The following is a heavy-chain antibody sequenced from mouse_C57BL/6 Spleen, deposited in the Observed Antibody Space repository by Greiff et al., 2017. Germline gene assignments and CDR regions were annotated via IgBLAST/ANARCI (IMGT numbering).Heavy chain of an antibody. V-gene: IGHV2-2*01. CDR3: ARNCPAFYYHYERHFDV. J-gene: IGHJ1*03. Sequence: QVQLKESGPGLVQPSQSLSITCTVSGFSLTSYGVHWVRQSPGKGLEWLGVIWSGGSTDYNAAFISRLSISKDNSKSQVFFKMNSLQADDTAIYYCARNCPAFYYHYERHFDVWGTGTTVTVSS. CDR1: GFSLTSYG. CDR2: IWSGGST. D-gene: IGHD2-4*01.